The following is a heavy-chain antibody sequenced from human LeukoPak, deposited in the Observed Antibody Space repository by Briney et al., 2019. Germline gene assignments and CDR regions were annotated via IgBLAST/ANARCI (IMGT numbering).Heavy chain of an antibody. D-gene: IGHD3-22*01. CDR3: AKDFGYGGSRYYGASLDY. CDR2: ISGDGGST. V-gene: IGHV3-43*02. Sequence: GGSLRLSCAASGFTFDDYAMHWVRQAPGKGLEWVSLISGDGGSTYYADSVKGRFTVSRDNSKNSLYLQMNSLRTEDTAFYYCAKDFGYGGSRYYGASLDYWGQGTLVTVSS. CDR1: GFTFDDYA. J-gene: IGHJ4*02.